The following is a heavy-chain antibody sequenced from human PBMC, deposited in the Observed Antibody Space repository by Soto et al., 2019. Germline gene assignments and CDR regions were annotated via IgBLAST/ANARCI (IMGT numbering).Heavy chain of an antibody. J-gene: IGHJ6*02. CDR1: GFTFNTYS. V-gene: IGHV3-21*01. Sequence: GGSLRLSCAASGFTFNTYSMNWVRQAPGKGLEWVSFISSRNSFIYYADSVRGRFTISRDNAKDSVFLQMNSLRAKDTAVYYCARDPAGSTRPYYYGMDVWGQGTTVTVSS. CDR2: ISSRNSFI. CDR3: ARDPAGSTRPYYYGMDV. D-gene: IGHD2-2*01.